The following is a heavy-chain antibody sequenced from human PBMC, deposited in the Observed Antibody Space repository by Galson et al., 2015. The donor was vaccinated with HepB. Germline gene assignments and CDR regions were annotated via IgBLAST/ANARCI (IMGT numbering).Heavy chain of an antibody. J-gene: IGHJ4*02. CDR3: AKATRTYCGADCPDS. Sequence: SLRLSCAASGFAFKNYAMSWVRQAPGKGLEWVSVISGSDGRPYYADSAKGRFTISRDTSKDTLYLQMNSLRAEDTAVYHCAKATRTYCGADCPDSWGQGTLVTVSS. CDR1: GFAFKNYA. V-gene: IGHV3-23*01. D-gene: IGHD2-21*02. CDR2: ISGSDGRP.